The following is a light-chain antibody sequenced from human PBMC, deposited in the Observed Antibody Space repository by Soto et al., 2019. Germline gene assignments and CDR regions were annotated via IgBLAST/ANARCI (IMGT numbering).Light chain of an antibody. Sequence: EIVLTQSPGTLSLSPGERATLSWRASQSVSSSYLAWYQQKPGQAPRLLIYGASSRPTGIPDRFSGSGSGTDFTLPISRLEPEDFAVYYCQQYDGSRTFGQGTKVDIK. V-gene: IGKV3-20*01. CDR1: QSVSSSY. CDR3: QQYDGSRT. J-gene: IGKJ1*01. CDR2: GAS.